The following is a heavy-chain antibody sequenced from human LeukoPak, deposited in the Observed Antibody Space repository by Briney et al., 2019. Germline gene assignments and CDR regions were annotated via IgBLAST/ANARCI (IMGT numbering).Heavy chain of an antibody. V-gene: IGHV4-4*02. D-gene: IGHD5-12*01. Sequence: PGGSLRLSCAASGFTFSSYVMHWVRQPPGKGLEWIGEIYHSGSTNYNPSLKSRVTISVDTSKNQISLNLTSVTAADAAVYYCARDLGYDGFDWAPWGQGTLVTVSS. CDR1: GFTFSSYV. CDR2: IYHSGST. CDR3: ARDLGYDGFDWAP. J-gene: IGHJ5*02.